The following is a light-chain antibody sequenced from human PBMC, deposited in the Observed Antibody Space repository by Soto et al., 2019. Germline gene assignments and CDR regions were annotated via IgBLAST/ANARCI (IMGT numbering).Light chain of an antibody. CDR2: GAS. CDR3: HQYGSSPRT. V-gene: IGKV3-20*01. Sequence: EIVLTQSPGTLSLSPGERATLSCRASQIVDGGYLAWYQQKPGQAPRLVLYGASSRATGIPDRFSGSGSGTDFSLTISRLEPEDFAVYYCHQYGSSPRTFGQGTKVEVK. J-gene: IGKJ1*01. CDR1: QIVDGGY.